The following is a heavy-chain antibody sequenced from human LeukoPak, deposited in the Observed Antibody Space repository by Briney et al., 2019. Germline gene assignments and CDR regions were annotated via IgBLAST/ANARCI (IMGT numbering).Heavy chain of an antibody. V-gene: IGHV3-23*01. Sequence: QPGGSLRLSCAAAGFTFSSYAMSWVRQAPGKGLEWVSAISGSGGSTYYADSVKGRFTISRDNSKNTLYLQMNSLRAEDTAVYYCAKALPAELEPTGAFDIWGQGTMVTVSS. D-gene: IGHD1-1*01. J-gene: IGHJ3*02. CDR3: AKALPAELEPTGAFDI. CDR2: ISGSGGST. CDR1: GFTFSSYA.